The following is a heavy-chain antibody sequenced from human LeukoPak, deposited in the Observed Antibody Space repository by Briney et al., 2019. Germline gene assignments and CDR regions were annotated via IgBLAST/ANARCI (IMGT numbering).Heavy chain of an antibody. D-gene: IGHD5-18*01. CDR2: IIPIFGTA. CDR1: GGTFSSYA. J-gene: IGHJ5*02. V-gene: IGHV1-69*13. Sequence: GASVKVSCKASGGTFSSYAISWVRQAPGQGLEWMGGIIPIFGTANYAQKFQGRVTITADESTSTAYMELSSLRSEDTAVYYCARVSKDTAMVTPWGQGTLVTVSS. CDR3: ARVSKDTAMVTP.